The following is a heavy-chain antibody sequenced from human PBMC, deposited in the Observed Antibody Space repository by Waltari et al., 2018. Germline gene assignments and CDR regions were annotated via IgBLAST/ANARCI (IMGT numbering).Heavy chain of an antibody. CDR1: GCTFGQLA. D-gene: IGHD2-2*01. V-gene: IGHV3-49*04. Sequence: EVPLVESGGDLVPPGRSRSLPWGPCGCTFGQLARPWVRQAPGKGLECVGFIRHKGYGGTAEYAASVKGRFTISRDDSKSLAYLEMTSLKTEDTAVYYCTRWDCSDTSCYHDPWGQGTLVTVSS. CDR3: TRWDCSDTSCYHDP. J-gene: IGHJ5*02. CDR2: IRHKGYGGTA.